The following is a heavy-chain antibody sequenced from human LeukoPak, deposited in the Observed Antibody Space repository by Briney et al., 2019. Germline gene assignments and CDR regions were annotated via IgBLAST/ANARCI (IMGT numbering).Heavy chain of an antibody. Sequence: GGSLRLSCAASGFTFSSYAMSWVRQAPGKGLEWVANINQDGSVKYYVDSVKGRFTVSRDNAKNSLYLQMSSLRAEDTAVYYCARVRYSSSAFDYWGQGTLVTVSS. V-gene: IGHV3-7*04. CDR2: INQDGSVK. D-gene: IGHD6-6*01. J-gene: IGHJ4*02. CDR3: ARVRYSSSAFDY. CDR1: GFTFSSYA.